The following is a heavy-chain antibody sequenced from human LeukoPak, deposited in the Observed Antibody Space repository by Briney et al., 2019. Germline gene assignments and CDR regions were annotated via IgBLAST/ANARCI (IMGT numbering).Heavy chain of an antibody. D-gene: IGHD1-26*01. V-gene: IGHV3-30*03. CDR1: GFPFTSSA. Sequence: GGSLRLSCAASGFPFTSSAIYWVRQAPGKGLEWLALISNDGSEKYCVDSVTGRFTLSRDNSKNTFYLQMNSLRVEDSAVYYCARAGEGSYYYFDYWGQGTLVTVSS. CDR2: ISNDGSEK. J-gene: IGHJ4*02. CDR3: ARAGEGSYYYFDY.